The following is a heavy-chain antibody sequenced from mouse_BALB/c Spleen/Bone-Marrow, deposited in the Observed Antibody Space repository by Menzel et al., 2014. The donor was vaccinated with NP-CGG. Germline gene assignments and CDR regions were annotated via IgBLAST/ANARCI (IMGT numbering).Heavy chain of an antibody. V-gene: IGHV14-3*02. CDR3: ATGFAY. CDR1: GFNIKDTY. J-gene: IGHJ3*01. Sequence: EVQRVESGAELAKPGASVKLSYTASGFNIKDTYMHWVKQRPEQGLEWIGRIDPANGNTKYDPKFQGKATITADTSSNTAYLQLSSLTSEDTAVYYCATGFAYWGQGTLVTVSA. CDR2: IDPANGNT.